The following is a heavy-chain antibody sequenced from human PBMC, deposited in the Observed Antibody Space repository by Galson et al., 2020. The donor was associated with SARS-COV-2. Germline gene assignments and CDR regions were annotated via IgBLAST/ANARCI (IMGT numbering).Heavy chain of an antibody. Sequence: ASVKVHCKDSGYTLTELSMHWVRQAPGKGLEWMGGFDPEDGETIYDQKFQGRVTMTEDTSTDTAYMELSSLRSEDTAVYYCATLFAIFGVDPRALHIDYWGQGTLVTVSS. CDR2: FDPEDGET. D-gene: IGHD3-3*01. CDR3: ATLFAIFGVDPRALHIDY. J-gene: IGHJ4*02. CDR1: GYTLTELS. V-gene: IGHV1-24*01.